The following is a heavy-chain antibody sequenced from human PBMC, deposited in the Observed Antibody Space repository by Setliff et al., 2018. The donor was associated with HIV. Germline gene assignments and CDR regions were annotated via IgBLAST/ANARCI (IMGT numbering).Heavy chain of an antibody. Sequence: ASVKVSCKASGYTFTSYGISWVRQAPGQGIEWMGWISAYNGNTNYAQNLQGRVTMTIDTSTSTAYMELRSLRSDDTAVYYCARDSRDIVVVIAPEPEPYYYYGMDVWGEGTTVTVSS. CDR2: ISAYNGNT. V-gene: IGHV1-18*01. D-gene: IGHD2-15*01. J-gene: IGHJ6*04. CDR3: ARDSRDIVVVIAPEPEPYYYYGMDV. CDR1: GYTFTSYG.